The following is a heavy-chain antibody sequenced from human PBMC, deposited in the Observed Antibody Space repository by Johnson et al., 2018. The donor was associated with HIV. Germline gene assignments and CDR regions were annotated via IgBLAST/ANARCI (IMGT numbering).Heavy chain of an antibody. Sequence: QVQLVESGGGVVQPGGSLRLSCATSGFTFRNFGMHWVRQAPGKGLEWVSFIRYDGSSEYYADSVKGRLTISRDTPKNTLFLQMNSLRAADTAVYYCAKCGKLLWSGDNDGFDIWGQGTMVTVSS. CDR1: GFTFRNFG. CDR3: AKCGKLLWSGDNDGFDI. J-gene: IGHJ3*02. V-gene: IGHV3-30*02. CDR2: IRYDGSSE. D-gene: IGHD3-10*02.